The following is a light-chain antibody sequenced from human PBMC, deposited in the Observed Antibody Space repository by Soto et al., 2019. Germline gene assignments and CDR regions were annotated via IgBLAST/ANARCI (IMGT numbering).Light chain of an antibody. CDR1: QGISSW. J-gene: IGKJ5*01. CDR3: QHYVERSPIT. V-gene: IGKV1-12*01. CDR2: AAS. Sequence: DIQMTQSPSSVSASVGDRVTITCRASQGISSWLAWYQQKPGKVPKRLMYAASTLQSGVPSRFSGSGSGTDFTLTISSLQPEDFALYYCQHYVERSPITFGQGTRLEIK.